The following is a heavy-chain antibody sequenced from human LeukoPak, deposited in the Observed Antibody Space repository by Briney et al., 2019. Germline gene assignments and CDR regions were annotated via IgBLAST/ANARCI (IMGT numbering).Heavy chain of an antibody. J-gene: IGHJ4*02. V-gene: IGHV3-7*01. CDR1: GLTFSSYW. CDR3: ARDHIVGATNFDY. CDR2: IKQDGSEK. Sequence: GGSLRLSCAASGLTFSSYWMSWVRQAPGKGLEWVANIKQDGSEKYYVDSVKGRFTISRDNAKNSLYLQMNSLRAEDTAVYYCARDHIVGATNFDYWGQGTLVTVSS. D-gene: IGHD1-26*01.